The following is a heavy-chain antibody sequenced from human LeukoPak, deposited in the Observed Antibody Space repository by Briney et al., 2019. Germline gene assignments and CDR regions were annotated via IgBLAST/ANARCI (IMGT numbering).Heavy chain of an antibody. Sequence: GGSLRLSCAASGFTFSSYSMNWVRQAPGKGLEWVSCISSSGSTIYYADSVKGRFTISRDDAKNSMYLQVNSLRDEDTAVYYCARGPGSGLELDYWGQGTLVTVSS. CDR1: GFTFSSYS. V-gene: IGHV3-48*02. D-gene: IGHD6-19*01. CDR3: ARGPGSGLELDY. CDR2: ISSSGSTI. J-gene: IGHJ4*02.